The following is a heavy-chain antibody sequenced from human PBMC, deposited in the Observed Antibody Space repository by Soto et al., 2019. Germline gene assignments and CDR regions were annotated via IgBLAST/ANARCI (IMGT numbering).Heavy chain of an antibody. CDR3: ARESNYETGYFDF. J-gene: IGHJ4*02. V-gene: IGHV4-59*12. CDR1: GGSISSYY. Sequence: SETLSLTCTVSGGSISSYYWSWIRQPPGKGLEWIGYIYYSGSTNYNPSLKSRVTISVDTSKNQFSLKLSSVTAADTAVYYCARESNYETGYFDFWGQGTLVTVSS. D-gene: IGHD4-4*01. CDR2: IYYSGST.